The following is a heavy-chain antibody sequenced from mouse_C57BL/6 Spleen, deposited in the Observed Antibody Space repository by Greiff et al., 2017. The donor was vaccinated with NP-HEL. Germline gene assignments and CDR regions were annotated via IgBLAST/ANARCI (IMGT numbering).Heavy chain of an antibody. J-gene: IGHJ3*01. CDR2: ISSGGDYI. V-gene: IGHV5-9-1*02. D-gene: IGHD2-1*01. CDR3: TRARYYGPWFAY. Sequence: EVKLMESGEGLVKPGGSLKLSCAASGFTFSSYAMSWVRQTPEKRLEWVAYISSGGDYIYYADTVKGRFTISRDNARNTLYLQMSSLKSEDTAMDYCTRARYYGPWFAYWGQGTLVTVSA. CDR1: GFTFSSYA.